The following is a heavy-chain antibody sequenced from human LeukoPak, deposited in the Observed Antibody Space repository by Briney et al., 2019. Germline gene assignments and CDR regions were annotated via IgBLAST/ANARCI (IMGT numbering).Heavy chain of an antibody. V-gene: IGHV1-18*01. CDR3: ARGVSYDSSGYYYLGAFDY. Sequence: ASVKVSCKASGYTFTSYGISWVRQAPGQGLEWMGWISAYSGNTNYAQKLQGRVTMTTDTSTSTAYMELRSLRSDDTAVYYCARGVSYDSSGYYYLGAFDYWGQGTLVTVSS. CDR2: ISAYSGNT. J-gene: IGHJ4*02. D-gene: IGHD3-22*01. CDR1: GYTFTSYG.